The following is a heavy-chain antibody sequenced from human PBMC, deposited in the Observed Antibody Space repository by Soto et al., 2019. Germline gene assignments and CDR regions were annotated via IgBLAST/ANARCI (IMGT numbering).Heavy chain of an antibody. D-gene: IGHD2-2*01. CDR2: ISSSSSTI. V-gene: IGHV3-48*01. CDR1: GFPFSSYS. CDR3: AVVPAANGHSGMHV. J-gene: IGHJ6*02. Sequence: EVQLVESGGGLVQPGGYLRLSCAASGFPFSSYSMNWVRQAPGKGLEWGSYISSSSSTIYYADPVKGRFTISRDNAKKSLYLQMYSLRSEDTAVYYCAVVPAANGHSGMHVWGQGTTVTVSS.